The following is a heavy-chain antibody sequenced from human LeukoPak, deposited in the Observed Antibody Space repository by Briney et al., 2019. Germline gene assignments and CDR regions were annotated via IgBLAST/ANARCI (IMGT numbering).Heavy chain of an antibody. J-gene: IGHJ4*02. CDR1: GYTLTELS. V-gene: IGHV1-24*01. CDR3: ATQFIAAAGTDY. CDR2: FDPEDGET. D-gene: IGHD6-13*01. Sequence: SVKVSCKVSGYTLTELSMHWVRQAPGKGLEWMGGFDPEDGETIYAQKFQGRVTMTEDTSTDTAYMELSSLRSEDTAVYYCATQFIAAAGTDYWGQGTLVTVSS.